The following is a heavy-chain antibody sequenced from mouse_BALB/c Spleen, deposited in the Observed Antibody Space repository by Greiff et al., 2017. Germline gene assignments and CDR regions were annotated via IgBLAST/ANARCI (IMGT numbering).Heavy chain of an antibody. J-gene: IGHJ4*01. CDR2: ISYSGST. CDR3: ARSLYRYGGYAMDY. D-gene: IGHD2-14*01. CDR1: GYSITSDYA. V-gene: IGHV3-2*02. Sequence: EVKLQESGPGLVKPSQSLSLTCTVTGYSITSDYAWNWIRQFPGNKLEWMGYISYSGSTSYNPSLKSRISITRDTSKNQFFLQLNSVTTEDTATYYCARSLYRYGGYAMDYWGQGTSVTVSS.